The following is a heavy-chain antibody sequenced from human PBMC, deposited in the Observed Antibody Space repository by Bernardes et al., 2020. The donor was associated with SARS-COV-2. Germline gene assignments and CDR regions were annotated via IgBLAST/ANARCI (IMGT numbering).Heavy chain of an antibody. Sequence: GGSLRLSCATSGFDFSKSDMAWVRQVPDKGLEWVSTISAIRNTHYSDPVKGRFTISRDDTNNALYLHMNSLRAEDTATYYCATELQYDNLYWGQGALVTGSS. CDR3: ATELQYDNLY. CDR1: GFDFSKSD. CDR2: ISAIRNT. D-gene: IGHD3-22*01. V-gene: IGHV3-23*01. J-gene: IGHJ4*02.